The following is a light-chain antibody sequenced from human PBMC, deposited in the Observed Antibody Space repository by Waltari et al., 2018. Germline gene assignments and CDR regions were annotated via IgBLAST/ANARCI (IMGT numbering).Light chain of an antibody. CDR1: SSNIGKKY. Sequence: QSVLTQPPSVSAAPGQKVTISCSGSSSNIGKKYVSWYQHLPGTAPKLLIYESNKRPAGSPDRFSGSNAGTTATLGITGLQTGDEADYYCGTWDSSLNVELIGGGTKLTVL. V-gene: IGLV1-51*01. J-gene: IGLJ2*01. CDR3: GTWDSSLNVEL. CDR2: ESN.